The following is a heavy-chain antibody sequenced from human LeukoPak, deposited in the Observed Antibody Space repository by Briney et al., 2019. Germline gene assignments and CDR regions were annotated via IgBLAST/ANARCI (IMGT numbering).Heavy chain of an antibody. CDR1: GFTFSSYS. CDR2: ISSSSSYI. V-gene: IGHV3-21*01. J-gene: IGHJ4*02. D-gene: IGHD5-18*01. CDR3: ASIRHLGYSYGSDDY. Sequence: PGASLRLSCAASGFTFSSYSINWVRQAPGKGLELVSSISSSSSYIYYADSVKGRFTISRDNAKNSLYLQMNSLRAEDTAVYYCASIRHLGYSYGSDDYWGQGTLVTVSS.